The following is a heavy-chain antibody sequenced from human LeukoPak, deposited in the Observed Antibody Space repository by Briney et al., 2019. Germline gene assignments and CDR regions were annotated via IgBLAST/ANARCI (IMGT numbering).Heavy chain of an antibody. J-gene: IGHJ4*02. CDR1: GFTFDSYG. CDR3: AKDSGAGANYYDSSGYIDY. D-gene: IGHD3-22*01. Sequence: GGSLRLSCAASGFTFDSYGMQWVRQAPGKGLEWVAGITYDGTNKFYADSVKGRFTISRDNSKNTLYLQMNSLRVEDTAVYYCAKDSGAGANYYDSSGYIDYWGQGTLVTVSS. V-gene: IGHV3-30*18. CDR2: ITYDGTNK.